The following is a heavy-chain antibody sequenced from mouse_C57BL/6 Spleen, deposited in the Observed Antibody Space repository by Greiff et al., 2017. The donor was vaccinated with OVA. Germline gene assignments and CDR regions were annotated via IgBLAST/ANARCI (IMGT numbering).Heavy chain of an antibody. Sequence: QVQLQQSGAELVRPGSSVKLSCKASGYTFTSYWMDWVKQRPGQGLEWIGNIYPSDSETHYNQKFKDKATLTVDKSSSTAYMQLSSLTSEDSAVYYYARDNHEGYFDVWGTGTTVTVSS. CDR3: ARDNHEGYFDV. CDR1: GYTFTSYW. D-gene: IGHD1-3*01. J-gene: IGHJ1*03. V-gene: IGHV1-61*01. CDR2: IYPSDSET.